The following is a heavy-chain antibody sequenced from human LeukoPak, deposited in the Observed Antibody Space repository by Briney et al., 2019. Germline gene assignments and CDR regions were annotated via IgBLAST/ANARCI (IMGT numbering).Heavy chain of an antibody. J-gene: IGHJ1*01. V-gene: IGHV4-59*01. D-gene: IGHD6-6*01. CDR3: ARGGAARLHFQN. CDR1: GGSIGSYY. Sequence: SETLSLTCTVSGGSIGSYYWSWIRQPPGKGLEWIGYIYYSGSTNYNPSLQSRVTISVDTSKNQFSLNLNSVTAADTAVYYCARGGAARLHFQNWGQGTLVTVSS. CDR2: IYYSGST.